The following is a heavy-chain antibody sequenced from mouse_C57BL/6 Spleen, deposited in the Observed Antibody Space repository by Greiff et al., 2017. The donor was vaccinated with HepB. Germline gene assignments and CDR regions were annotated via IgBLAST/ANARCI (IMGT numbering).Heavy chain of an antibody. CDR1: GFTFSDYG. J-gene: IGHJ1*03. V-gene: IGHV5-17*01. Sequence: EVQLVESGGGLVKPGGSLKLSCAASGFTFSDYGMHWVRQAPEKGLEWVAYISSGSSTIYYADTVKGRFTISRDNTKNTLFLQMTSLRSEDTAMYYCAILDYYGSSYPYFDVWGTGTTVTVSS. D-gene: IGHD1-1*01. CDR2: ISSGSSTI. CDR3: AILDYYGSSYPYFDV.